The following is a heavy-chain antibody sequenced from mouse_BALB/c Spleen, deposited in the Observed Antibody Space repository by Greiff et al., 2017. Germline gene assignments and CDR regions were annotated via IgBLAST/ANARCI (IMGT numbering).Heavy chain of an antibody. D-gene: IGHD2-14*01. J-gene: IGHJ4*01. CDR3: ALYDDAMDY. CDR1: GFTFSSYA. V-gene: IGHV5-9-4*01. CDR2: ISSGGSYT. Sequence: EVKLVESGGGLVKPGGSLKLSCAASGFTFSSYAMSWVRQSPEKRLEWVAEISSGGSYTYYPDTVTGRFTISRDNAKNTLYLEMSSLRSEDTAMYYCALYDDAMDYWGQGTSVTVSS.